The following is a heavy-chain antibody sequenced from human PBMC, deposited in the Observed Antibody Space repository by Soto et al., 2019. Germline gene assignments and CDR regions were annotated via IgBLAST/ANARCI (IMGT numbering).Heavy chain of an antibody. J-gene: IGHJ6*02. CDR3: ARDAGHIVVAGCLDV. Sequence: QVQLQESGPGLVKPSQTLSLTCTVSGGSISSGGYYWSWIRQHPGKGLEWIGYIYYSGSTYYNPSLKSRVTISVDTSKNQFSLKLSSVTAADTAVYYGARDAGHIVVAGCLDVWGQGTTVTVSS. D-gene: IGHD2-21*01. CDR2: IYYSGST. CDR1: GGSISSGGYY. V-gene: IGHV4-31*03.